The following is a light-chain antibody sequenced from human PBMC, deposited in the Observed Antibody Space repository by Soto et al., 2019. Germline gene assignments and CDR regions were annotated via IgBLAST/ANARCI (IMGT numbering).Light chain of an antibody. CDR3: QQYDDWLRLT. CDR1: QSVNIY. Sequence: EIVMTQSPATLSVSPGERATLSCRASQSVNIYLAWYQKTPRQPPRLLIYGASYRATVIAARFSGSGSGTEFNLSISGLLSEDCAVYCCQQYDDWLRLTFGRGGKVQIK. J-gene: IGKJ4*01. V-gene: IGKV3D-15*01. CDR2: GAS.